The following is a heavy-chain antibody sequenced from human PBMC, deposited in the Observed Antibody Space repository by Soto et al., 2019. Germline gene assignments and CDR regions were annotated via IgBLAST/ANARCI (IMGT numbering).Heavy chain of an antibody. J-gene: IGHJ3*02. D-gene: IGHD3-10*01. V-gene: IGHV5-51*01. CDR1: GYSFTSYW. CDR2: IYPGDSDT. Sequence: GESLKISCKGSGYSFTSYWIGWVRQMPGKGLEWMGIIYPGDSDTRYSPSFQGQVTISADKSISTAYLQWSSLKASDTAMYYCARQGVLLWFGERNAFDIWGQGTMVTVSS. CDR3: ARQGVLLWFGERNAFDI.